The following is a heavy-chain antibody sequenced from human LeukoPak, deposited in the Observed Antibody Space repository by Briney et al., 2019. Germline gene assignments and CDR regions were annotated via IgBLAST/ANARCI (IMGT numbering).Heavy chain of an antibody. CDR3: ASALATVTTFFKFY. Sequence: GGSLRLSCAASGFTFDDYAMHWVRQAPGKGLEWVSGISWNSGSIGYADSVKGRFTISRDNAKNSLYLQMNSLRAEDTAVYYCASALATVTTFFKFYWGQGTLVTVSS. J-gene: IGHJ4*02. CDR1: GFTFDDYA. CDR2: ISWNSGSI. V-gene: IGHV3-9*01. D-gene: IGHD4-17*01.